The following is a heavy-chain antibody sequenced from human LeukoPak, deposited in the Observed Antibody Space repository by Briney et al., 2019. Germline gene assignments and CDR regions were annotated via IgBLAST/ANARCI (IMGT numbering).Heavy chain of an antibody. D-gene: IGHD3-3*01. CDR3: ARVEAYYDFWSGYYFGGRRPSSGDAFDI. CDR2: ISSSGSTI. J-gene: IGHJ3*02. Sequence: KTGGSLRLSCAASGFTFSDYYMSWIRQAPGKGLEWVSYISSSGSTIYYADSVKGRFTISRDNAKNSLYLQMNSLRAEDTAVYYCARVEAYYDFWSGYYFGGRRPSSGDAFDIWGQGTMVTVSS. V-gene: IGHV3-11*04. CDR1: GFTFSDYY.